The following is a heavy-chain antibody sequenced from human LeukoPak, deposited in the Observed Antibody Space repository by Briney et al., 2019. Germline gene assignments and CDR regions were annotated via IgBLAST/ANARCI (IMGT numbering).Heavy chain of an antibody. J-gene: IGHJ6*03. V-gene: IGHV3-74*01. CDR2: INSDGSNT. D-gene: IGHD1-26*01. CDR3: AKGYGWEASYYSYYMDV. CDR1: GFTFSNYW. Sequence: GGSLRLSCAASGFTFSNYWMHWLRQAPGKGLVWVSRINSDGSNTNYADSVKGRFTISRDNAKNTLYLQMNSLRAEDTAVYYCAKGYGWEASYYSYYMDVWGKGTTVTISS.